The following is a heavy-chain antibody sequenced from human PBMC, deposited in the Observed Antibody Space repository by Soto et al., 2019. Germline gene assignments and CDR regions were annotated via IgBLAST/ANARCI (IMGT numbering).Heavy chain of an antibody. Sequence: QVQLVQSGAEVKKPGASVKVSCKASGYTFTSYGISWVPQAPGQGLEWMGWISAYNGNTNYAQKLQGRVTMTTDTSTSTAYMELRSLRSDDTAVYYCARDLEYSSSLSYYYYGMDVWGQGTTVTVSS. CDR3: ARDLEYSSSLSYYYYGMDV. CDR1: GYTFTSYG. J-gene: IGHJ6*02. CDR2: ISAYNGNT. D-gene: IGHD6-6*01. V-gene: IGHV1-18*01.